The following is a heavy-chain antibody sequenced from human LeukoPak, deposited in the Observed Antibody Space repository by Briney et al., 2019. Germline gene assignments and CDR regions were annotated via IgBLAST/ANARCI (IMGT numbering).Heavy chain of an antibody. V-gene: IGHV3-15*01. Sequence: PGGSLRLSCAASGFTFSAAWMNWVRQAPGKGLEWVGRIKRKSKGGTPDFAAPVRDRFHSSRDDSKNTLNMQMDSKRTDDTAVYYCVDDLPGTSSPFFDYGGGGTLVTVSS. CDR3: VDDLPGTSSPFFDY. J-gene: IGHJ4*02. CDR2: IKRKSKGGTP. CDR1: GFTFSAAW. D-gene: IGHD2-8*01.